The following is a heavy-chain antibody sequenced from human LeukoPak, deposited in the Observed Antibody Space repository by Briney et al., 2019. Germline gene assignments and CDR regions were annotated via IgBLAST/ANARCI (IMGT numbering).Heavy chain of an antibody. CDR2: INHSGTT. D-gene: IGHD5-18*01. V-gene: IGHV4-34*01. J-gene: IGHJ5*02. CDR1: GGSFNDYY. Sequence: SETLSLTCAVYGGSFNDYYWTWIRQPPGKGLEWIGEINHSGTTNYNPSLKSRVTISVDTSKNQFSLKLSSVTAADTAVYYCARLGYGYFNNWFDPWGQGTLVTVSS. CDR3: ARLGYGYFNNWFDP.